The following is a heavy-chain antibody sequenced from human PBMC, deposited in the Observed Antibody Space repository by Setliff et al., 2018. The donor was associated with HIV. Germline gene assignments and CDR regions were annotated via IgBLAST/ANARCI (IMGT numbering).Heavy chain of an antibody. CDR3: ARGWFDS. CDR1: ELTLSNYA. V-gene: IGHV3-23*01. J-gene: IGHJ5*01. Sequence: GGSLRLSCAASELTLSNYAMTWVRQAPGKGLEWVSSLSGSGGSTYYADSVKGRFTISRDNSKNTLSLQMNSLRAEDTAVYYCARGWFDSWGQGTLVTVSS. CDR2: LSGSGGST.